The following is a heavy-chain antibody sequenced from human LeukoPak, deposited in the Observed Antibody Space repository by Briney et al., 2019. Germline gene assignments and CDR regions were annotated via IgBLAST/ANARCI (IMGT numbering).Heavy chain of an antibody. J-gene: IGHJ6*03. CDR3: ARRHYDYVWGSYHHYYYYYMDV. D-gene: IGHD3-16*02. V-gene: IGHV4-34*01. Sequence: SETLSLTCAVYGGSFSGYYWSWIRQPPGKGLEWIGEINHSGSTNYNPSLKSRVTISVDTSKNQFSLKLSSVTAADTAVYYCARRHYDYVWGSYHHYYYYYMDVWGEGTTVTVSS. CDR2: INHSGST. CDR1: GGSFSGYY.